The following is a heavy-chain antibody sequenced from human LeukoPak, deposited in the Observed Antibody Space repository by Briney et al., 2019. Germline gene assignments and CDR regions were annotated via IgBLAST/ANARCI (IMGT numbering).Heavy chain of an antibody. V-gene: IGHV4-30-2*01. D-gene: IGHD3-22*01. CDR2: IYHSGST. CDR1: GGSISSGGYY. J-gene: IGHJ4*02. CDR3: ANYYDSSDFRN. Sequence: SETLSLTCTVSGGSISSGGYYWSWIRQPPGKGLEWIGYIYHSGSTNYNPSLKSRVTISVDKSKNQFSLKLSSVTAADTAVYYCANYYDSSDFRNWGQGTLVTVSS.